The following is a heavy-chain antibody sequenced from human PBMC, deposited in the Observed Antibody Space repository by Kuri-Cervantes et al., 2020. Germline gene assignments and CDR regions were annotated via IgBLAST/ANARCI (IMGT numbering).Heavy chain of an antibody. Sequence: ASVKVSCKASGYTFTGYYMHWVRQAPGQGLEWMGIINPSGGSTSYAQKFQGRVTMTRDTSTSTVYMELSSLKASDTAMYYCASGGSRYFDYWGQGTLVTVSS. D-gene: IGHD2-15*01. J-gene: IGHJ4*02. CDR2: INPSGGST. CDR3: ASGGSRYFDY. V-gene: IGHV1-46*01. CDR1: GYTFTGYY.